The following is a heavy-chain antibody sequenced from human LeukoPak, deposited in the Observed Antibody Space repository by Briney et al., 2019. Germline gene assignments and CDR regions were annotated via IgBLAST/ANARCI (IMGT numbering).Heavy chain of an antibody. Sequence: GESLKISCKGSGYSFTSYWIGWVRQMPGKGLGWMGIIYTGDSDTRYSPSFQGQVTISADKSISTAYLQWSSLKASDTAMYYCARQAYDSSGYPDYWGQGTLVTVSS. J-gene: IGHJ4*02. D-gene: IGHD3-22*01. CDR2: IYTGDSDT. V-gene: IGHV5-51*01. CDR1: GYSFTSYW. CDR3: ARQAYDSSGYPDY.